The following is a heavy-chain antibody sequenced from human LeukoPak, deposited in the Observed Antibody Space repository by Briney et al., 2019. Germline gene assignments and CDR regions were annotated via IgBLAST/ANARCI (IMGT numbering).Heavy chain of an antibody. V-gene: IGHV3-74*01. Sequence: PGGSLRLSCAASGFTFSSYWMHWVRQAPGKGRVWVSRINRDGSSTTYADSVKGRFTMSRDNAKNTLYLQMNSLRAEDTAVYYCAAYDSSGYSFDYWGQGILVTVSS. D-gene: IGHD3-22*01. CDR2: INRDGSST. J-gene: IGHJ4*02. CDR1: GFTFSSYW. CDR3: AAYDSSGYSFDY.